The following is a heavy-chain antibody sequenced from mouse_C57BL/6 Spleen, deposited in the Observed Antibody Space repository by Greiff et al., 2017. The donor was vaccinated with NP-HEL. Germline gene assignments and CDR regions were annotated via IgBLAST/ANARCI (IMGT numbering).Heavy chain of an antibody. D-gene: IGHD5-5*01. Sequence: EVQGVESGGDLVKPGGSLKLSCAASGFTFSSYGMSWVRQTPDKRLEWVATISSGGSYTYYPDSVKGRFTISRDNAKNTLYLQMSSLKSEDTAMYYCARSSLPYWYFDVWGTGTTVTVSS. V-gene: IGHV5-6*01. J-gene: IGHJ1*03. CDR2: ISSGGSYT. CDR3: ARSSLPYWYFDV. CDR1: GFTFSSYG.